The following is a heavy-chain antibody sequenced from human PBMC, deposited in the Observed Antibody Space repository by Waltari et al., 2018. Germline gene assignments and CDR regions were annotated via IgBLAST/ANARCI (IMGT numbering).Heavy chain of an antibody. V-gene: IGHV3-53*01. CDR1: GFTVSSNY. CDR3: ARDQGYDEI. Sequence: EVQLVESGGGLIQPGGSLRLSCAASGFTVSSNYMSWVRQAPGKGREWGVVIYSGDSTTYRDSVKGRFTIAREISKNTLYRQMNSLRAEDTAMYYCARDQGYDEIWGQGTMVTVSS. CDR2: IYSGDST. J-gene: IGHJ3*02. D-gene: IGHD5-12*01.